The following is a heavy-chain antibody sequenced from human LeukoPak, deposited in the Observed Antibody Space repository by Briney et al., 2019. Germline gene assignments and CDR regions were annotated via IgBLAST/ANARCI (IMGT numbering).Heavy chain of an antibody. CDR2: IYYTGDT. CDR1: GGSISSYY. J-gene: IGHJ4*02. CDR3: ARELSGNYGY. D-gene: IGHD3-10*01. Sequence: SETLSLTCTVSGGSISSYYWSWVRQPPGKGLEWIGYIYYTGDTEYNPSLKSRVTMTVDTSKNQFSLKLQSVTAADTAVYYCARELSGNYGYWGQGILVTVSS. V-gene: IGHV4-59*01.